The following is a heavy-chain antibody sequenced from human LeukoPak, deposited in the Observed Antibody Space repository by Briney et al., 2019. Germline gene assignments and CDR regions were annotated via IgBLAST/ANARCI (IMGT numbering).Heavy chain of an antibody. Sequence: SETLSLTCAVYGGSFSGYYWSWIRQPPGKGLEWIGEINHSGSTNYNPSLKSRVTISVDTSKNQFSLKLSSVTAADTAAYYCARESPSPGFDYWGQGTLVTVSS. CDR3: ARESPSPGFDY. CDR1: GGSFSGYY. J-gene: IGHJ4*02. CDR2: INHSGST. V-gene: IGHV4-34*01.